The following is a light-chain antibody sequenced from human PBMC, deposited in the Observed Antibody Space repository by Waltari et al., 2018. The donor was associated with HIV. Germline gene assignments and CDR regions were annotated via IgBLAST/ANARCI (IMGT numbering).Light chain of an antibody. CDR1: SSDVGAYNY. V-gene: IGLV2-11*01. CDR3: SSYAGTSNFVL. J-gene: IGLJ2*01. CDR2: NVS. Sequence: QSALTQPRSVSESPGQSVTISCTGTSSDVGAYNYVSWYQQHPGSAPKFIIYNVSVRPSGVPDRFSGSKSGNTASLTISGLQAEDEADYYCSSYAGTSNFVLFGGGTKLTVL.